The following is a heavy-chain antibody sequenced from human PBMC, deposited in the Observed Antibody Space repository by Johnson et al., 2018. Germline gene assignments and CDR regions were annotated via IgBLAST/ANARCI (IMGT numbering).Heavy chain of an antibody. D-gene: IGHD2-21*02. V-gene: IGHV3-48*01. J-gene: IGHJ6*03. CDR2: ISGDTTTI. CDR1: GFTFSTYS. CDR3: AREGVATNGVYMDV. Sequence: VQLVESGGALVQPGGSLRLSCAASGFTFSTYSMTWVRQAPGKGLEWVSYISGDTTTIFYADSVKGRFTVSRDNGKKSLYLQMNSLRVEDTSVYYCAREGVATNGVYMDVWGKGTTVTVSS.